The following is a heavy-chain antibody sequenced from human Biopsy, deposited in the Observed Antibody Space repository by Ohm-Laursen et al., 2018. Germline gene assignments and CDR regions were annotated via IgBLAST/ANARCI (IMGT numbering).Heavy chain of an antibody. CDR2: FNSDGTDT. CDR3: ATDGAGSYNEN. D-gene: IGHD3-10*01. CDR1: GFTFSSSW. V-gene: IGHV3-74*01. J-gene: IGHJ4*02. Sequence: SLRLSCAASGFTFSSSWMHRVRQAPGKGLEWVSRFNSDGTDTTYADSVKGRFTISRDNAKNTLYLEMNNLTVEDTAVYYCATDGAGSYNENWGQGTLVSVSS.